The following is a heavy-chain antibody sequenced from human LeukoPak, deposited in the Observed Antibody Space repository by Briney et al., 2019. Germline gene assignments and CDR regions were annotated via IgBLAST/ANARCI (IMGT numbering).Heavy chain of an antibody. J-gene: IGHJ3*02. CDR1: GGSISISSHY. CDR2: MYYTGGT. D-gene: IGHD5-18*01. CDR3: ARGLPGLDAFDI. Sequence: SETLSLTCTVSGGSISISSHYWAWIRQPPGKGLEWIGSMYYTGGTYYNPSLKSRVTISIDTSKNQFSLKLSSVTAADTAVYYCARGLPGLDAFDIWGQGTMVTVSS. V-gene: IGHV4-39*07.